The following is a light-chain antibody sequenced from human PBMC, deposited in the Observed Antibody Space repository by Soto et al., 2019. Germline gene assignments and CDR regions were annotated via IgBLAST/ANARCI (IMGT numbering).Light chain of an antibody. CDR3: QEYNTYSWA. J-gene: IGKJ1*01. V-gene: IGKV1-5*01. Sequence: DIQTSQSPSSLSASIGDSVTITCRASQSINRWLACYQQKPGRAPKLLIYDASSLQRGVPSRFSGSGSGTEFALTISSLQPDDFATYHCQEYNTYSWAFGQGTKVEVK. CDR1: QSINRW. CDR2: DAS.